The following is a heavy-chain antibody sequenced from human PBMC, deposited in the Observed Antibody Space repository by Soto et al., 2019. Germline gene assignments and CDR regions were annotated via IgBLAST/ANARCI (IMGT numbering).Heavy chain of an antibody. D-gene: IGHD3-3*01. Sequence: QVQLVQSGAEVKKPGASVKVSCKASGYTFTSYDINWVRQATGQGLEWMGWMNPNSGNTGYAQKFQGRVTMTRNTSISTAYMELSSLRSEDTAVYYCARGYYLRDFFTTSPWFDPWGQGTLVTVSS. CDR3: ARGYYLRDFFTTSPWFDP. J-gene: IGHJ5*02. CDR1: GYTFTSYD. V-gene: IGHV1-8*01. CDR2: MNPNSGNT.